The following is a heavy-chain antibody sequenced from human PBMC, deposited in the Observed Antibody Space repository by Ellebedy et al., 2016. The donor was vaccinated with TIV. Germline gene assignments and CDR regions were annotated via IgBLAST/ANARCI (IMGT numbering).Heavy chain of an antibody. CDR2: IYPGDSDT. J-gene: IGHJ3*02. CDR3: ARPYSSGWYSNDAFDI. D-gene: IGHD6-19*01. V-gene: IGHV5-51*01. Sequence: GESLKISXKGSGYSFTSYWIGWVRQMPGKGLEWMGIIYPGDSDTRYSPSFQGQVTISADKSIRTAYLQWSSLKASDTAMYYCARPYSSGWYSNDAFDIWGQGTMVTVSS. CDR1: GYSFTSYW.